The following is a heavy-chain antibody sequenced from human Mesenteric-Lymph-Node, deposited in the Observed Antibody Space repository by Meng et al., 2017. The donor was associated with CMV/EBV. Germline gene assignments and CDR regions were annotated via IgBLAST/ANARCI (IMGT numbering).Heavy chain of an antibody. V-gene: IGHV3-30*02. CDR2: IRYDGSNK. CDR3: ARCLSSTSCPLGY. Sequence: GESLKISCAASGFTFSSYGMHWVRQAPGKGLEWVAFIRYDGSNKYYADSVKGRFTISRDNSKNTLYLQMNSLRAEDTAVYYCARCLSSTSCPLGYWGQGTLVTVSS. J-gene: IGHJ4*02. D-gene: IGHD2-2*01. CDR1: GFTFSSYG.